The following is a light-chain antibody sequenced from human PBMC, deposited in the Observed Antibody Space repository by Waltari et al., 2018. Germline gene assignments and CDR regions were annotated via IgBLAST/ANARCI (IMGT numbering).Light chain of an antibody. CDR1: SGHSNYA. V-gene: IGLV4-69*01. Sequence: QLVLTQSPSASASLGASVNLTCTLSSGHSNYAIAWHQQQQEKGPRYLMKLNSDGTHNKGDGIPDRFSGSSSGAERYLTISSLQSEDEADYYCQTWGTGIWVFGGGTKLTVL. J-gene: IGLJ3*02. CDR3: QTWGTGIWV. CDR2: LNSDGTH.